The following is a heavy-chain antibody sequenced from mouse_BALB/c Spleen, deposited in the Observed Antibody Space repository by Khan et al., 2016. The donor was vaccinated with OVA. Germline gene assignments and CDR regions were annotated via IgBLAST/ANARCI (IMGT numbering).Heavy chain of an antibody. CDR3: ARSPYGYFAY. V-gene: IGHV5-9-3*01. CDR2: ISSDGDYT. Sequence: EVQRVESGGGLVKPGGSLKLSCAASGFTFSTYAMSWVRQTPEKRLEWVATISSDGDYTYYPDNVKGRFTISRDTAKNTLYLQMSSLRSEDTAMYYCARSPYGYFAYWGQGTLVTVSA. CDR1: GFTFSTYA. D-gene: IGHD2-2*01. J-gene: IGHJ3*01.